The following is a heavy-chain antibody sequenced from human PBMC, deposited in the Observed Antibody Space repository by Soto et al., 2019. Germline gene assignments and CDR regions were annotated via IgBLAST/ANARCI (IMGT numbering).Heavy chain of an antibody. D-gene: IGHD1-26*01. CDR3: AKYSGAASTPAA. CDR1: GFKLSDSA. J-gene: IGHJ5*02. V-gene: IGHV3-73*02. Sequence: EVQLVESGGGLVQPGGSLKLSCAASGFKLSDSAMHWVHQASGKGLEWVGRIANRLENFATTYAESLRGRFTISRDDSKNTVSLQMNSLETEDTAVYYCAKYSGAASTPAALGQGTLVTVSS. CDR2: IANRLENFAT.